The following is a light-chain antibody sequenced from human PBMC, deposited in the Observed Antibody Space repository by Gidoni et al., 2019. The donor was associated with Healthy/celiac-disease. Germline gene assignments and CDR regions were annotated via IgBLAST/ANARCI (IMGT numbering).Light chain of an antibody. CDR3: SSYTSSSTLYV. Sequence: QSALTQPASVSASPGQSITISCTGTSSDVGGYNYVSWYQHHPGKAPKLMIYEVSNRPSGVSSRFSGSKSGNTASLTISGLQAEDEADYYCSSYTSSSTLYVFGTGTKVTVL. V-gene: IGLV2-14*01. CDR1: SSDVGGYNY. J-gene: IGLJ1*01. CDR2: EVS.